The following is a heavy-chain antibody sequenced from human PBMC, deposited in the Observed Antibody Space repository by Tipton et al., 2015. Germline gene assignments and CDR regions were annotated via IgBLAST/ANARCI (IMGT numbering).Heavy chain of an antibody. CDR3: ARARGRHGGLFDS. D-gene: IGHD4-23*01. CDR2: IHNSGNT. Sequence: TLSLTCAVSRGSVNSGSFYWSWIRLPPGKGLECIGYIHNSGNTDYNPSLKSRVTISVDTSKTQFSLKMSSVTASDTAVYYCARARGRHGGLFDSWGQGILVTVSS. J-gene: IGHJ4*02. V-gene: IGHV4-61*01. CDR1: RGSVNSGSFY.